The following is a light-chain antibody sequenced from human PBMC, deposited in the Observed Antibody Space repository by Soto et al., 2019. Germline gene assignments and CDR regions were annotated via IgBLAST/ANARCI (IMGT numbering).Light chain of an antibody. Sequence: EIVLTQSPGTLSLSPGERATLSCRASQSVSSRYLGWYQQKRGQAPRLLISGASTRATGIPDRFSGSGSGTDFTLTISRLEPEDFAVYYCQQYCNSRWTFGQGTKVEIK. CDR3: QQYCNSRWT. V-gene: IGKV3-20*01. CDR2: GAS. CDR1: QSVSSRY. J-gene: IGKJ1*01.